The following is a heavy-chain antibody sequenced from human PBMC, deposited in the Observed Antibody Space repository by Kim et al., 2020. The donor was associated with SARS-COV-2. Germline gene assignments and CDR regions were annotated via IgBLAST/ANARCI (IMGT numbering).Heavy chain of an antibody. Sequence: SETLSLTCAVYGGSFSGYYWNWIRQPPGKGLEWIWESNHSGSTNYNQSLKSQGTISVDTPTNKFSLKLRSVSAADTAVSYCASGSGGVRLVRKSAQPILGFDYWGQGTLVTVSS. CDR3: ASGSGGVRLVRKSAQPILGFDY. CDR1: GGSFSGYY. D-gene: IGHD3-16*01. CDR2: SNHSGST. V-gene: IGHV4-34*01. J-gene: IGHJ4*02.